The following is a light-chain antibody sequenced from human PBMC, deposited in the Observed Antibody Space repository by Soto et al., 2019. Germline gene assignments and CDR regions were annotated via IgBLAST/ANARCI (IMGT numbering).Light chain of an antibody. CDR3: SSYTSSSFYV. CDR1: SSDVGGYNY. V-gene: IGLV2-14*01. CDR2: DVS. Sequence: QSALTQPASVSGSPGQSITISCTGTSSDVGGYNYVSWYQQHPGKAPKLMIYDVSNRPSGGSNRFSGSKSGNTASLTISGPQAEDEADYYCSSYTSSSFYVFGTGTKLTLL. J-gene: IGLJ1*01.